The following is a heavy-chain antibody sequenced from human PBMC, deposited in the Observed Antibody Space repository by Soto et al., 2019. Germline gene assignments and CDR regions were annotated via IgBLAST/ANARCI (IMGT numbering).Heavy chain of an antibody. CDR3: ARSLSAVVRKITTGGQLRGDYGMDV. D-gene: IGHD3-10*01. V-gene: IGHV5-10-1*01. J-gene: IGHJ6*02. CDR1: GYSFTSSW. CDR2: IHRSKSYT. Sequence: PGESLKISCKGSGYSFTSSWSNWGRQMRGKGLGWMGRIHRSKSYTIYNPSFQAHVTISVDKSISPAYLQWSSLKASDTAMYYCARSLSAVVRKITTGGQLRGDYGMDVWGQGTTVTVSS.